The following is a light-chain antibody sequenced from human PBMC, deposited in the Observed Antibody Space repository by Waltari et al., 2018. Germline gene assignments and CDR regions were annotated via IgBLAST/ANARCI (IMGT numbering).Light chain of an antibody. J-gene: IGLJ3*02. CDR3: QSFDSSLSASV. V-gene: IGLV1-40*01. CDR2: GNT. CDR1: SSNFGAGYD. Sequence: QSVLTQPPSMSGAPGQKVTIPCTGGSSNFGAGYDVHWSQQFPGTAPKLLIFGNTNRPSGFPGRFSGSRSGTSASLAIAGLQSEDEAVYYCQSFDSSLSASVFGGGTKLTVL.